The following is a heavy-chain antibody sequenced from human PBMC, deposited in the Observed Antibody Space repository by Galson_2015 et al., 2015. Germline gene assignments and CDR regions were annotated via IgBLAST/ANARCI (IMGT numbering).Heavy chain of an antibody. CDR2: IYYSGTT. Sequence: ETLSLTCTVSGGSISSTSYYWGWIRQPPGKGLEWIGTIYYSGTTYYNPSLGSRVTMFVDTSKNQFSLDLRSVSAADTAVYSCARTIPSCRGDNCWTFDSWGQGILVSVSS. CDR1: GGSISSTSYY. CDR3: ARTIPSCRGDNCWTFDS. J-gene: IGHJ4*02. V-gene: IGHV4-39*01. D-gene: IGHD2-15*01.